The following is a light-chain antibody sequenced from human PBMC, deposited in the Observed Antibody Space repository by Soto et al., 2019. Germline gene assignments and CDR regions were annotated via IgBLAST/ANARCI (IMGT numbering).Light chain of an antibody. CDR3: QQYNSYSPWT. V-gene: IGKV1-5*01. CDR1: QSISSW. J-gene: IGKJ1*01. CDR2: DAS. Sequence: DIQMTQSPSTLSASVGYRFTITCRASQSISSWLAWYQQKPVKAPKLLIYDASSLESGVPSRFSGSGSGTEFTLTIRSLQPDDFATYYCQQYNSYSPWTFGQGTKVDIK.